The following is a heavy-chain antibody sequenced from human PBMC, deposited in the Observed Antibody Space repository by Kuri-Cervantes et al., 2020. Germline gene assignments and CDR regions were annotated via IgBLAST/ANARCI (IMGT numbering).Heavy chain of an antibody. CDR1: GIPFDDYA. D-gene: IGHD4-17*01. V-gene: IGHV3-9*01. J-gene: IGHJ4*02. Sequence: SPKISCAASGIPFDDYAMHWVRQAPGKGLELVSGISWNRGCIGYADSVKGRFPLSRDNAKNSLYLQMNSLRAEDTALYYCAYDIGDYYPPIFDYWGQGTLVTVSS. CDR2: ISWNRGCI. CDR3: AYDIGDYYPPIFDY.